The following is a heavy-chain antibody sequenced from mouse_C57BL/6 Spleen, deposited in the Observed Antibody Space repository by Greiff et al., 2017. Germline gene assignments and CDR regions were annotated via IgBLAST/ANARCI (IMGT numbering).Heavy chain of an antibody. D-gene: IGHD2-3*01. CDR1: GYTFTSYW. J-gene: IGHJ4*01. CDR3: ARSHEGYSRYAMDY. V-gene: IGHV1-64*01. CDR2: LNPNSGST. Sequence: QVQLQQPGAELVKPGASVKLSCKASGYTFTSYWMHWVKQTPGPGLEWIGMLNPNSGSTNYNEKFKSKATLTVDKSSSTSYMQLSSLTSEDSAVYYCARSHEGYSRYAMDYWGQGTSVTVSS.